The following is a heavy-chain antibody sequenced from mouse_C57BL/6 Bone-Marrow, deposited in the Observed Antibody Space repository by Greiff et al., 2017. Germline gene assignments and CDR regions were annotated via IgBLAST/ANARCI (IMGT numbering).Heavy chain of an antibody. CDR3: AREVDYGSSPAWFAY. CDR1: GYTFTGYG. J-gene: IGHJ3*01. CDR2: ILPGSGST. V-gene: IGHV1-9*01. Sequence: VQLQQSGAELMKPGASVKLSCKATGYTFTGYGIEWVKQRPGHGLEWIGEILPGSGSTNYNEKFKSKATLTVDKSSSTAYMQLRSLTSEDSAVYYWAREVDYGSSPAWFAYWGQGTLVTVSA. D-gene: IGHD1-1*01.